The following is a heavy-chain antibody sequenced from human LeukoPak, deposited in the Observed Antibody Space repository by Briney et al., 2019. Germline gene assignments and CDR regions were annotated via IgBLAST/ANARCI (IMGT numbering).Heavy chain of an antibody. CDR1: GFTFSSYG. CDR3: ARDQVGATSDWFDP. D-gene: IGHD1-26*01. CDR2: IWYDGSNK. V-gene: IGHV3-33*01. J-gene: IGHJ5*02. Sequence: PGGSLRLSCAASGFTFSSYGMHWVRQAPGKGLEWVAVIWYDGSNKYYADSVKGRFTISRDNSKNTLYLQMNSLRAEDTAVYYRARDQVGATSDWFDPWGQGTLVTVSS.